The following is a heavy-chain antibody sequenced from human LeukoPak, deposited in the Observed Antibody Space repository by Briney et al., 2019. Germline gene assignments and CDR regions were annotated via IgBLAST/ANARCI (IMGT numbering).Heavy chain of an antibody. D-gene: IGHD4-11*01. Sequence: GGSLRLSCAASGLIVSSNYMSWVRRAPGKGLEWVSVIYSGGTTYYTDSVKGRFTISRDNSKNTVYLQMNILRAEDTAVYYCARDSYSKNDYWGQGTLVTVSS. V-gene: IGHV3-66*01. CDR2: IYSGGTT. CDR3: ARDSYSKNDY. J-gene: IGHJ4*02. CDR1: GLIVSSNY.